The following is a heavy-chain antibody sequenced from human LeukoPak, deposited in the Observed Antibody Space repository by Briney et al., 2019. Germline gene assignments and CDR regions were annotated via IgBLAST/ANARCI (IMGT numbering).Heavy chain of an antibody. CDR3: ARDPPRGAISNYYYYGMDV. D-gene: IGHD2-2*02. CDR1: GYTFTSYG. Sequence: ASVTVSCKASGYTFTSYGISWVRQAPGQGLEWMGWISAYNGNTNYAQKPQGRVTMTTDTSTSTAYMELRSLRSDDTAVYYCARDPPRGAISNYYYYGMDVWGQGTTVTVSS. CDR2: ISAYNGNT. J-gene: IGHJ6*02. V-gene: IGHV1-18*01.